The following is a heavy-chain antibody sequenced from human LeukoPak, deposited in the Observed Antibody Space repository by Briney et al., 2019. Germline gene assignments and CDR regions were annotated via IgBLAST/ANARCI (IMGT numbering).Heavy chain of an antibody. CDR1: GHTFTGYY. J-gene: IGHJ3*02. CDR2: INPNSGGT. V-gene: IGHV1-2*02. D-gene: IGHD3-10*01. CDR3: ARDPYGSGSYYGDAFDI. Sequence: ASVKVSCKASGHTFTGYYMHWVRQAPGQGLGWMGWINPNSGGTNYAQKFQGRVTMTRDTSISTAYMELSRLRSDDTAVYYCARDPYGSGSYYGDAFDIWGQGTMVTVSS.